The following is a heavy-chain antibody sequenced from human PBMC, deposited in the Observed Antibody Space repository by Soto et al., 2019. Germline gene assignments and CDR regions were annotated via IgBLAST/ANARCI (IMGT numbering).Heavy chain of an antibody. J-gene: IGHJ3*02. Sequence: QVQLQESGPGLVKPSQTLSLTCTVSGGSISSGGYYWSWIRQHPGKGLEWIGYIYYSGSTYYNPSLTSRVTISVDTSKNQFSMKLSSVTAADTAVYYCAREGYGDPPLAFDIWGQGTMVTVSS. CDR3: AREGYGDPPLAFDI. V-gene: IGHV4-31*03. D-gene: IGHD4-17*01. CDR2: IYYSGST. CDR1: GGSISSGGYY.